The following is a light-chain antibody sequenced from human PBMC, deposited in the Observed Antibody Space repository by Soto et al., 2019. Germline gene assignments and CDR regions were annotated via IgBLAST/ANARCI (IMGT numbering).Light chain of an antibody. V-gene: IGLV2-14*01. CDR1: SSDVGGYNY. CDR2: EVS. J-gene: IGLJ2*01. Sequence: QSVLTQPASVSGSPGQSITISCTGTSSDVGGYNYVSWYQQHPGKAPKLMIYEVSNRPSGVSNRFSGSKSGNTASLTISGLQAVDEADYYCSSYTSSSTYVVFGGGTKLTVL. CDR3: SSYTSSSTYVV.